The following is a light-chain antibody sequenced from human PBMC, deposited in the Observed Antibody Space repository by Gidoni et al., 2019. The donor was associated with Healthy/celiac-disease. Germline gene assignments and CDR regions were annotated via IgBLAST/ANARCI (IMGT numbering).Light chain of an antibody. CDR1: QSISRW. CDR2: KAS. V-gene: IGKV1-5*03. J-gene: IGKJ1*01. CDR3: QQYNSYSWT. Sequence: DIQMTQSPSTPSASVGDRVTITCRARQSISRWLAWYQQKPGKAPTLLSDKASSIESGVPSSFSGSGSVTEFTLTISILQPDDFATYYCQQYNSYSWTFGQGTKVEIK.